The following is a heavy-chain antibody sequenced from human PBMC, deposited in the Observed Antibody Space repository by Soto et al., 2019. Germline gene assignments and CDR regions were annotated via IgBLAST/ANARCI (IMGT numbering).Heavy chain of an antibody. CDR2: VCTGGAT. D-gene: IGHD1-1*01. J-gene: IGHJ4*02. Sequence: GGSLRLSCVGSGFDVTTNCMRWVRQAPGKGLERVSIVCTGGATHYADSVKGRFTISRDRSKNTVHLQMNNVRAEDTAVYYCVRDKRTISGIFPGYWGQGTQVTVSS. CDR1: GFDVTTNC. CDR3: VRDKRTISGIFPGY. V-gene: IGHV3-53*01.